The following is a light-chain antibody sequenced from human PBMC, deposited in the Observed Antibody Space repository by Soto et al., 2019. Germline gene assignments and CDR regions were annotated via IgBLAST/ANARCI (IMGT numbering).Light chain of an antibody. CDR1: SSDVGGYNY. Sequence: QSALTQPRSVSGSPGQSVSISCTGTSSDVGGYNYVSWYQQHPGQAPKLMIYDVSKRPSGVPDRFSGSKSGNTASLTISGLQAEDEADYYCCSYAGSPYVVFGGGTKVTVL. V-gene: IGLV2-11*01. CDR2: DVS. J-gene: IGLJ2*01. CDR3: CSYAGSPYVV.